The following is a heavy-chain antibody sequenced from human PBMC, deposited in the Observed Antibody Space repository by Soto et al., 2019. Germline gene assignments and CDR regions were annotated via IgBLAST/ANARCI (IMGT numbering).Heavy chain of an antibody. Sequence: SGPTLVNPTQTLTLTCTFSGFSLSTSGVGVGWIRQPPGKALEWLALIYWDDDKRYSPSLKSRLTITKDTSKNQVVLTMTNMDPVDTATYYCARGHSIRIVAAKLSSFDLWCQGTLVTVSS. V-gene: IGHV2-5*02. CDR1: GFSLSTSGVG. CDR3: ARGHSIRIVAAKLSSFDL. CDR2: IYWDDDK. J-gene: IGHJ5*02. D-gene: IGHD6-13*01.